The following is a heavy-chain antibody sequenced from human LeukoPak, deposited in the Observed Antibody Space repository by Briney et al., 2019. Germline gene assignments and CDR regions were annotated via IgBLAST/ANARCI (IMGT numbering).Heavy chain of an antibody. D-gene: IGHD3-10*01. CDR3: ARVVWFGELLYPNWFEP. J-gene: IGHJ5*02. V-gene: IGHV4-34*01. Sequence: PSETLSLTCAVYGGSFSGYYWSWIRQPPGKGLEWIGEINHSGSTNYNPSLKSRVTISVDTSKNQFSLKLSSVTAADTAVYYCARVVWFGELLYPNWFEPWGQGTLVTVSS. CDR2: INHSGST. CDR1: GGSFSGYY.